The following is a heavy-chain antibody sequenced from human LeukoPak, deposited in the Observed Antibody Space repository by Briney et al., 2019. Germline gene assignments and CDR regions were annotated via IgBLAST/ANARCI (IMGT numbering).Heavy chain of an antibody. CDR2: IYYSGST. V-gene: IGHV4-39*01. Sequence: SETLSLTCTVSGGSISSSSYYWGWIRQPPGKGLEWIGSIYYSGSTYYNPSLKSRVTISVDTSKNQFSLKLSSVTAADTAVYYCARGLRYSYGYGYYFDYWGQGTLVTVSS. CDR3: ARGLRYSYGYGYYFDY. J-gene: IGHJ4*02. CDR1: GGSISSSSYY. D-gene: IGHD5-18*01.